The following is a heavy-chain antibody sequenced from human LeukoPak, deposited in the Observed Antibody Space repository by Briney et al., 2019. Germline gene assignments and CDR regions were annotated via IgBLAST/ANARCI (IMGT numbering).Heavy chain of an antibody. D-gene: IGHD6-13*01. V-gene: IGHV4-59*08. CDR1: RVSISRYY. Sequence: PSETLSLTCTVSRVSISRYYWSWIRQPPGEGLEWIGNIFYSGSPNYKSSLKSRVTTSFDTSKNQFSLKLSSVTAADTAVYYCARVGHIVAAGTYDYWGQGSLVTVCS. CDR2: IFYSGSP. J-gene: IGHJ4*02. CDR3: ARVGHIVAAGTYDY.